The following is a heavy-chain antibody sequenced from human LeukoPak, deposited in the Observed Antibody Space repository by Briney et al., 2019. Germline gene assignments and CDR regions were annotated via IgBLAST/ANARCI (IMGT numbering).Heavy chain of an antibody. CDR1: GFSLSTSGVG. Sequence: SGPTLVNPTQTLTLTCTFSGFSLSTSGVGVGWIRQPPGKALEWLAVIYWNDDKRYSPSLKSRLTITKDTSKNQVVLTVTNMDPVDTATYYCAHRHPGWYYFDYWGQGTLVNVSS. J-gene: IGHJ4*02. CDR3: AHRHPGWYYFDY. CDR2: IYWNDDK. D-gene: IGHD6-19*01. V-gene: IGHV2-5*01.